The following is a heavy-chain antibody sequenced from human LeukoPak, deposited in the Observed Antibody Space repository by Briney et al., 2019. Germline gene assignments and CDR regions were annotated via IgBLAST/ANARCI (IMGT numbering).Heavy chain of an antibody. Sequence: PGGSLRLSCAVSGFTFSSYCMTWVRQAPGKGLEWVANINQDGSEKYYVGSVMGRFIISRDNAKNPLYQQMNSLRAEDTAVYYCASSGSYGYGMEVWGKGTTVSVSS. J-gene: IGHJ6*04. D-gene: IGHD3-10*01. CDR2: INQDGSEK. CDR3: ASSGSYGYGMEV. CDR1: GFTFSSYC. V-gene: IGHV3-7*03.